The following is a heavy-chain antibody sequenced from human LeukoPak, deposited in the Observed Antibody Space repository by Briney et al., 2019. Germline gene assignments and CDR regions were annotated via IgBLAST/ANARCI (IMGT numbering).Heavy chain of an antibody. J-gene: IGHJ4*02. CDR3: ARDGAARNFDY. V-gene: IGHV4-39*07. D-gene: IGHD6-6*01. CDR1: GGSISSSSYY. CDR2: IYYSGST. Sequence: SETLSLTCTVSGGSISSSSYYWGWIRQPPGKGLEWIGSIYYSGSTYYNPSLKSRVTTSVDTSKNQFSLKLSSVTAADTAVYYCARDGAARNFDYWGQGTLVTVSS.